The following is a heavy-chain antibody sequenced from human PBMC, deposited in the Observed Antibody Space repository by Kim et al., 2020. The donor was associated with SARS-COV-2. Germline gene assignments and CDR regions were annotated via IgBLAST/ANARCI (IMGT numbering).Heavy chain of an antibody. Sequence: RFTISRDNTKNALYLQMNSLRAEDTAVYYCARDLGRFGYYYGSGSYDPDYWGQGTLVTVSS. J-gene: IGHJ4*02. V-gene: IGHV3-11*06. CDR3: ARDLGRFGYYYGSGSYDPDY. D-gene: IGHD3-10*01.